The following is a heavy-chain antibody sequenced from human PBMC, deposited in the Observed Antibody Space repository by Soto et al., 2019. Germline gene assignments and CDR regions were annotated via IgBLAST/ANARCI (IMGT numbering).Heavy chain of an antibody. CDR2: IKSKTDGGTT. V-gene: IGHV3-15*01. Sequence: GGSLRLSCAASGFTFSNAWMSWVRQAPGKGLEWVGRIKSKTDGGTTDYAAPVKGRFTISRDDSKNTLYLQMNSLKTEDTAVYYCTTEGEYDYIWRSYRPFDYWGQGTLVTVSS. J-gene: IGHJ4*02. CDR3: TTEGEYDYIWRSYRPFDY. CDR1: GFTFSNAW. D-gene: IGHD3-16*02.